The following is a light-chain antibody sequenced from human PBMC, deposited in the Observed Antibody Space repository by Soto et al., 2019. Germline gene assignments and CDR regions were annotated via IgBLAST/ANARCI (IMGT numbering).Light chain of an antibody. J-gene: IGLJ3*02. CDR1: SSDIGAYNF. CDR2: EGS. V-gene: IGLV2-23*01. CDR3: CSYAGSSTWV. Sequence: QSVLTQPASVSGSPGQSITISCTGTSSDIGAYNFVSWYQQHPGKAPKLMISEGSERSSGVSNRFSDSKSGNTASLTISGLQAEDEADYYCCSYAGSSTWVFGGGTKLTVL.